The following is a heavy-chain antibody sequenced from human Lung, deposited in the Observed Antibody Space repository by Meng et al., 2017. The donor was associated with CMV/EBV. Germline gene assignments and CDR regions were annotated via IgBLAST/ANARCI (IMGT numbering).Heavy chain of an antibody. Sequence: SXXVSXKASGGTXISYAISWVRQAPGQGLEWMGGIIPIFGTANYAQKFQGRVTITTDESTSTAYMELSSLRSEDTAVYYFASTTAYCSGTSCHTYFDYWXQGTXVTVSS. CDR2: IIPIFGTA. CDR3: ASTTAYCSGTSCHTYFDY. J-gene: IGHJ4*02. D-gene: IGHD2-2*02. CDR1: GGTXISYA. V-gene: IGHV1-69*05.